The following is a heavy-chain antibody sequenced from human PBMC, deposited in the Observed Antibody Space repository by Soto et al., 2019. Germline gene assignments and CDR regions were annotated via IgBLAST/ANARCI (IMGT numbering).Heavy chain of an antibody. Sequence: EVQLVESGGGLVQPGGSLRLSCAASGFTFSDHYMDWVRQAPGKGLEWVGRTRNKANSYTTEYAASVKGIFTISRDDSKNSLYLQMNSLKTEDTAVYYCARLSRYYFDYWGQGTLVTVSS. V-gene: IGHV3-72*01. J-gene: IGHJ4*02. CDR3: ARLSRYYFDY. CDR1: GFTFSDHY. CDR2: TRNKANSYTT.